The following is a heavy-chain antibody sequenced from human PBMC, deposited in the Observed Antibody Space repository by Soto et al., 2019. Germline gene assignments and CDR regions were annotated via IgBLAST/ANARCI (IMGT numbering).Heavy chain of an antibody. V-gene: IGHV1-18*01. CDR3: ARDRGDVLLWFGELLSYYYYGMEV. D-gene: IGHD3-10*01. CDR2: ISAYNGNT. Sequence: ASVKVSCKASGYTFTSYGISWVRQAPGQGLEWMGWISAYNGNTNYAQKLQGRVTMTTDTSTSTAYMELRSLRSDDTAVYYCARDRGDVLLWFGELLSYYYYGMEVWGQGTTVIVSS. J-gene: IGHJ6*01. CDR1: GYTFTSYG.